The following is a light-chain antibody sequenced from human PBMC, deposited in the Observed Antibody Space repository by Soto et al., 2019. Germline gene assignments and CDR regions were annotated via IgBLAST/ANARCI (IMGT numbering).Light chain of an antibody. J-gene: IGKJ4*01. V-gene: IGKV1-9*01. Sequence: DIQLTQSPSFLSASVGDRVTITCRASQGISSYLAWYQQKPGKAPKLLIYAASTLQSGVPSRFIGSGSWTEFTLTISSLQPEDFATYYCQQLNSYLALTFGGGTKVEIK. CDR3: QQLNSYLALT. CDR2: AAS. CDR1: QGISSY.